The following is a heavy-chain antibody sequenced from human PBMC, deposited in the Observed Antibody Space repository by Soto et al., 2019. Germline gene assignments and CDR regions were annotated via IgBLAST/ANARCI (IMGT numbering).Heavy chain of an antibody. Sequence: QVQLVQSGAEVKKPGSSVKVSCKASGGTFGSYAISWVRQAPGQGLEWMGGIIPIFGTANSAQKFQGRVTISAYQSTSTSYMELSRLRSEGTAVYYCARGIAAARWRPATENYYYCKDVWGQGTTATVS. J-gene: IGHJ6*02. CDR1: GGTFGSYA. CDR2: IIPIFGTA. D-gene: IGHD6-13*01. CDR3: ARGIAAARWRPATENYYYCKDV. V-gene: IGHV1-69*01.